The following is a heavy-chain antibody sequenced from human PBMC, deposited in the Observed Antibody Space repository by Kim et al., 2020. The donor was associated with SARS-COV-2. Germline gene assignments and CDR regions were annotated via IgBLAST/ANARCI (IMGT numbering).Heavy chain of an antibody. CDR3: ARVGYCSTTRGYGLDY. V-gene: IGHV3-72*01. Sequence: VKGRFTISRDDSENSVYLQMNGLKTEDTTVYYCARVGYCSTTRGYGLDYWGQGTLVTVSS. D-gene: IGHD2-2*01. J-gene: IGHJ4*02.